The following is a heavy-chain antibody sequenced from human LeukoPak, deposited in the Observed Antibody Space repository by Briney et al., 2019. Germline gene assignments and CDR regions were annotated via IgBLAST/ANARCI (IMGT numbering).Heavy chain of an antibody. CDR3: AKGSSRWLQIDS. V-gene: IGHV3-23*01. Sequence: GGSLRLSCAASGFTFSSYAMSWVRQAPGKGMEWVSTISGGGENTYFADSVKGRFTISRDNSKNTLYLQMNSLRAEDTAVYYCAKGSSRWLQIDSLGQGTLVTVSS. D-gene: IGHD5-24*01. CDR1: GFTFSSYA. J-gene: IGHJ5*01. CDR2: ISGGGENT.